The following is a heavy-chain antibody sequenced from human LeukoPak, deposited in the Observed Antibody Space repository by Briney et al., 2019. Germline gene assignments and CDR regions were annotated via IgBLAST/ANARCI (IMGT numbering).Heavy chain of an antibody. Sequence: PSQTLSLTCAVSGGSISSGGYSWSSIRQPPGKGLEWIGYIYHSGSTYYSPSLKSRVTISVDRSKNQFSLNLSSVTAADTAVYYCARDADGFSDAFDIWGQGTMVTVSS. V-gene: IGHV4-30-2*01. J-gene: IGHJ3*02. D-gene: IGHD2-2*03. CDR1: GGSISSGGYS. CDR2: IYHSGST. CDR3: ARDADGFSDAFDI.